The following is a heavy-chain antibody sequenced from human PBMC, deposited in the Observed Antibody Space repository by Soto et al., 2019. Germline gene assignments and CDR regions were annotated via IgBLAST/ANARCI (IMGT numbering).Heavy chain of an antibody. Sequence: EVQLVESGGGLVQPGGSLRLSCAASGFTVSSNYMSWVRQAPGKGLEWVSVIYSGGSTYYADSVKGRFTISRDNSKNTLYLQMNSLRAEDTAVYYCARDWGYCTNGVCYNYFDYWGQETLVTVSS. CDR3: ARDWGYCTNGVCYNYFDY. D-gene: IGHD2-8*01. CDR2: IYSGGST. V-gene: IGHV3-66*01. J-gene: IGHJ4*02. CDR1: GFTVSSNY.